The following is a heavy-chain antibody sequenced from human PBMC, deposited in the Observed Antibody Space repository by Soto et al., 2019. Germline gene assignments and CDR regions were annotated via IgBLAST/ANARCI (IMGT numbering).Heavy chain of an antibody. D-gene: IGHD2-2*01. J-gene: IGHJ6*02. CDR1: RGAFSSYA. Sequence: SVKVSCRASRGAFSSYAISWVRQAPVQGLEWMGGIIPIFGTANYAQKFQGRVTITADESTSTAYMELSSLRSEDTAVYYCARGVIVVVPAAIIDHYYYYGMDVWGQGTTVTVSS. CDR2: IIPIFGTA. V-gene: IGHV1-69*01. CDR3: ARGVIVVVPAAIIDHYYYYGMDV.